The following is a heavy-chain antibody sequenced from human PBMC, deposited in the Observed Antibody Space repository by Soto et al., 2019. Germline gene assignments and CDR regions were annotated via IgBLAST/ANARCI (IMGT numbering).Heavy chain of an antibody. V-gene: IGHV4-34*01. CDR2: VNDSGST. D-gene: IGHD6-6*01. CDR1: GGSFTGNY. CDR3: ATDSATSSFGMDV. J-gene: IGHJ6*02. Sequence: QVQLQQWGAGLLKPSETLSLTCAVYGGSFTGNYRSWIRQPPGKGLEWIGEVNDSGSTNFNPSLKSRVTISVDTSKKQFTLKLTSVTAADTAVYYCATDSATSSFGMDVWGHGTTVTVSS.